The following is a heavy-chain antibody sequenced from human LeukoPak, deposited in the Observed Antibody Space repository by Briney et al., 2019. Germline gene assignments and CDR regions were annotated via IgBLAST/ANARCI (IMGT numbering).Heavy chain of an antibody. CDR2: INSGNSNT. V-gene: IGHV1-3*04. CDR1: GYTLSQYA. Sequence: ASVKVSCKASGYTLSQYAMHWVRQAPGQRPEWMGWINSGNSNTKYDQKFQSRVTITRDTSANTAYMELSSLRSEDTAVYYCAREQWLGSFYYYYYGLDVWGQGTTVTVSS. J-gene: IGHJ6*02. D-gene: IGHD6-19*01. CDR3: AREQWLGSFYYYYYGLDV.